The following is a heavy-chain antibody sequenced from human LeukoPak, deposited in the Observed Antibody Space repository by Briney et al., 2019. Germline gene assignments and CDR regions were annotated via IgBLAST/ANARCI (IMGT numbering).Heavy chain of an antibody. V-gene: IGHV3-33*06. CDR2: IWYDGSNK. CDR3: AKGGESDYGDHFDY. J-gene: IGHJ4*02. D-gene: IGHD4-17*01. CDR1: GFTFSSYG. Sequence: GRSLRLSCAASGFTFSSYGMHWVRQAPGKGLEWVAVIWYDGSNKQYADSVKGRFTISRDNSKNTLYLRMNSLRAEDTAVYYCAKGGESDYGDHFDYWGQGTLVTVSS.